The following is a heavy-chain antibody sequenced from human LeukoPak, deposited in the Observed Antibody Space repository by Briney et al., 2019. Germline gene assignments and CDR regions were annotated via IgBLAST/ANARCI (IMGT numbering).Heavy chain of an antibody. CDR2: IRYDGSNK. D-gene: IGHD3-9*01. V-gene: IGHV3-30*02. J-gene: IGHJ6*02. CDR3: AKELALRYFDSLAPNYYYYYGMDV. Sequence: PGGSLRLSCAASGFTFSSYGMHWVRQAPGKGLEWVAFIRYDGSNKYYADSVKGRFTISRDNSKNTLYLQMNSLRAEDTAVYYCAKELALRYFDSLAPNYYYYYGMDVWGQGTTVTVSS. CDR1: GFTFSSYG.